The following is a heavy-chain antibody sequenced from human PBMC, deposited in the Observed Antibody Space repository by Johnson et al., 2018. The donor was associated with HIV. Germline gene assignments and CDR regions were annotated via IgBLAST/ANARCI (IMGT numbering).Heavy chain of an antibody. CDR1: GFTFSDYY. CDR2: ISYDGSDE. V-gene: IGHV3-30*18. CDR3: AKDLADGSSGYYGSGTYSSAFDI. J-gene: IGHJ3*02. Sequence: QVQLVESGGGLVKPGGSLRLSCAASGFTFSDYYMSWIRQTPGKGLEWVAVISYDGSDEYYADSVRGRFTISRDNSKNTLYLQMNSLRAEDTALYYCAKDLADGSSGYYGSGTYSSAFDIWGQGTMVTVSS. D-gene: IGHD3-22*01.